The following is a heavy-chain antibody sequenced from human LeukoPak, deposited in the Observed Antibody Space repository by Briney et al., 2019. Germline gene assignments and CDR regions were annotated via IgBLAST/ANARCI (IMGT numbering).Heavy chain of an antibody. V-gene: IGHV1-46*01. J-gene: IGHJ4*02. CDR2: INPSGGST. CDR3: ANYDSSGYGY. Sequence: ASVTVSCTASGGTFSSYAISWVRQAPGQGLEWMGIINPSGGSTSYAQKFQGRVTMTRDTSTSTVYMELSSLRSEDTAVYYCANYDSSGYGYWGQGTLVTVSS. D-gene: IGHD3-22*01. CDR1: GGTFSSYA.